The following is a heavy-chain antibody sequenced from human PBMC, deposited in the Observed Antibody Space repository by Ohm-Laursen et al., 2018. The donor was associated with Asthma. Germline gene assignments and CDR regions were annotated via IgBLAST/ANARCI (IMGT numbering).Heavy chain of an antibody. CDR3: ARDVMEWYLPAFDF. CDR2: GGSYYDGGLK. V-gene: IGHV3-30-3*01. Sequence: SLRLSCAATGFTFRSYAMHWVRQAPGKGLEWVAAGGSYYDGGLKYYADSVNGRFTVSRDDSKNTLYLQMNSLRPDDTAVYYCARDVMEWYLPAFDFWGQGTLVTVSS. J-gene: IGHJ4*02. CDR1: GFTFRSYA. D-gene: IGHD3-3*01.